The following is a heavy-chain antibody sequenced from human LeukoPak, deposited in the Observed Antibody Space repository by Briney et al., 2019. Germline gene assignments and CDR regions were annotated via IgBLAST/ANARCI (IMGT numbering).Heavy chain of an antibody. CDR2: IYYSGST. D-gene: IGHD6-19*01. J-gene: IGHJ4*02. CDR3: ARSIRGYSSGWYYFDY. Sequence: SETLSLTCTVSGGSIRSSTDYWGWIRQPPGKELEWIGSIYYSGSTYYNPSLKSRVTISVDTSKNQFSVKLSSVTAADTAVYYCARSIRGYSSGWYYFDYWGQGTLVTVSS. CDR1: GGSIRSSTDY. V-gene: IGHV4-39*07.